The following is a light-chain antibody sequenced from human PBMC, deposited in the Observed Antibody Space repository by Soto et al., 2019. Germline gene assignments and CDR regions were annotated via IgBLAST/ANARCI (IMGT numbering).Light chain of an antibody. CDR1: QSVSSTY. Sequence: EIGLTQSPGTLSLSPGERATLSCRASQSVSSTYLAWYQQKPGQAPRLLIYGASSRATGTPDRFSGSGSGTEFTLTISRLEPEDFAVYYCQQYGSSSQTFGQGTKVEIK. V-gene: IGKV3-20*01. CDR2: GAS. J-gene: IGKJ1*01. CDR3: QQYGSSSQT.